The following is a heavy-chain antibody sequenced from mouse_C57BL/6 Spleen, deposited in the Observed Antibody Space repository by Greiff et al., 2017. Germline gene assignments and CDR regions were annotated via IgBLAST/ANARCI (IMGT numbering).Heavy chain of an antibody. Sequence: VQLQQSGAELVKPGASVKMSCKASGYTFTSYWITWVKQRPGQGLEWIGDIYPGSGSTNYNEKFKSKATLTVDTSSSTAYMQLSSLTSEDSAVYYCARSDYSKGNWYFDVWGTGTTVTVSS. CDR1: GYTFTSYW. CDR2: IYPGSGST. J-gene: IGHJ1*03. V-gene: IGHV1-55*01. CDR3: ARSDYSKGNWYFDV. D-gene: IGHD2-5*01.